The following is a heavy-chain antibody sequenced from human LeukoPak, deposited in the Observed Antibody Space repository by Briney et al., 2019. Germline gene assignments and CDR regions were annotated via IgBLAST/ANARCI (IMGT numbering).Heavy chain of an antibody. J-gene: IGHJ4*02. D-gene: IGHD6-13*01. Sequence: ASVTVSFKASGYTFTSYYMHWVRQAPGQGLEWMGIINPSGGSTSYAQKFQGRVTITTDTSTSTAYMELRSLRSDDPAVYYCARSAAAAGPPPIDYWGQGTLVTVSS. CDR1: GYTFTSYY. V-gene: IGHV1-46*01. CDR3: ARSAAAAGPPPIDY. CDR2: INPSGGST.